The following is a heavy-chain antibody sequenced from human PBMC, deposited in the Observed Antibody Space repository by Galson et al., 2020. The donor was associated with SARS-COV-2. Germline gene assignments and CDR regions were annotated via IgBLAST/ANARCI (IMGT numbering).Heavy chain of an antibody. D-gene: IGHD6-19*01. Sequence: ASVKVSCKASGYTFTSYAIHWVRQAPGQRLEWMGGINVGNGNTKYSQKFQGRVTITRDTSANTAYMDLSSLSSEDTAVYYCARLRDDSGWYGSNPYYFDYWGQGTLVTVSS. CDR3: ARLRDDSGWYGSNPYYFDY. J-gene: IGHJ4*02. CDR2: INVGNGNT. V-gene: IGHV1-3*01. CDR1: GYTFTSYA.